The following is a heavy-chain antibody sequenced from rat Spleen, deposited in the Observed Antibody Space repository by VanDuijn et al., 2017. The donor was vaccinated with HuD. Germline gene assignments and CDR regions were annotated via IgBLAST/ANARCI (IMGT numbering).Heavy chain of an antibody. CDR1: GFTFSNYY. Sequence: EVQLVESGGGLVQPGKSLKLSCAASGFTFSNYYMAWVRQTPTKGLEWVASISYDGSSTYYRDSVKGRFTISRDNAKSTLYLQMDSLRSEDTATYYCATGDGDWGQGVMVTVSS. J-gene: IGHJ2*01. D-gene: IGHD4-1*01. V-gene: IGHV5-20*01. CDR2: ISYDGSST. CDR3: ATGDGD.